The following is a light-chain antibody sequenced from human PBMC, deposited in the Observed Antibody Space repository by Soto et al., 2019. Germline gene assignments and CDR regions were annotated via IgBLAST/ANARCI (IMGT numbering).Light chain of an antibody. CDR2: WAS. CDR1: QSVLSSSNYKNY. J-gene: IGKJ2*01. CDR3: HQFYKTPYT. Sequence: DIVMTQSPDSLTVSLGERATINCRSSQSVLSSSNYKNYLNWYQHKPGQPPKLLIYWASIRESGVPDRFSGSASGTNFTLTINGLQAEDVAVYYCHQFYKTPYTFGQGTKLEI. V-gene: IGKV4-1*01.